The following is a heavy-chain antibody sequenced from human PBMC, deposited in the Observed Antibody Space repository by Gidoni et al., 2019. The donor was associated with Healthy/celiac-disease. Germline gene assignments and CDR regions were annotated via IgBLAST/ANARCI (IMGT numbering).Heavy chain of an antibody. V-gene: IGHV3-30*04. Sequence: QVQLVESGGGVVQPGRSLRLSCAASGFTFSSYAMHWVRQAPGKGLEWVAVISYDGSNKYYADSGKGRFTISRDNSKNTLYLQMNSLRAEDTAVYYCARPGAGYAFDIWGQGTMVTVSS. CDR3: ARPGAGYAFDI. CDR2: ISYDGSNK. D-gene: IGHD3-10*01. CDR1: GFTFSSYA. J-gene: IGHJ3*02.